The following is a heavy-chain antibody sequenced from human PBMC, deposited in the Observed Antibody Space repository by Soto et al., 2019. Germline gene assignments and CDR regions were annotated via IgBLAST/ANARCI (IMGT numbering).Heavy chain of an antibody. D-gene: IGHD4-17*01. Sequence: NPSETLSLTCTVSGGSISSGDYYWSWIRQPPGKGLEWIGYIYYSGSTYYNPSLKSRVTISVDTSKNQFSLKLSSVTAADTAVYYCARSYGVDNWFDPWGQGTLVTVSS. J-gene: IGHJ5*02. CDR2: IYYSGST. V-gene: IGHV4-30-4*01. CDR3: ARSYGVDNWFDP. CDR1: GGSISSGDYY.